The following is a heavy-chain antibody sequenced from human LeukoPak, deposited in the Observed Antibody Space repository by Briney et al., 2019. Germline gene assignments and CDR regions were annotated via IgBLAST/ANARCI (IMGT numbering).Heavy chain of an antibody. CDR3: AKASAMIVVVSKHFDY. D-gene: IGHD3-22*01. V-gene: IGHV3-30*02. CDR2: IRYDGSSK. CDR1: GFTFRSYG. Sequence: SGGSLRLSCAASGFTFRSYGMHWVRQAPGKGLEWVAFIRYDGSSKYYSDSVKGRFTISRDNSENTLYLQMNSLRAEDTAVYYCAKASAMIVVVSKHFDYWGQGTLVTVSS. J-gene: IGHJ4*02.